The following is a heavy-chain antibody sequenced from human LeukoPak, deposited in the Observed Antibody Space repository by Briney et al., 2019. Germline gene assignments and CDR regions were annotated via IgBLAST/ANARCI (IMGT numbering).Heavy chain of an antibody. CDR2: IYYSGGT. CDR3: ARVGVRGTSGYSLYYFDY. Sequence: PSETLSLTCTVSGGSISSYYWSWIRQPPGKGLEWIGYIYYSGGTNYNPSLKSRVTISVDTSKNQFSLKLSSVTAADTAVYYCARVGVRGTSGYSLYYFDYWGQGTLVTVSS. CDR1: GGSISSYY. D-gene: IGHD3-22*01. V-gene: IGHV4-59*08. J-gene: IGHJ4*02.